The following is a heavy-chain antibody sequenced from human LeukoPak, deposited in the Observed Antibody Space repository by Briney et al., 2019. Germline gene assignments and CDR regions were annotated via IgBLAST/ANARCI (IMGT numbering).Heavy chain of an antibody. CDR2: ISYDGSNK. Sequence: GRSLRLSCAASGFTFSSYAMHWVRQAPGKGLEWVAVISYDGSNKYYADSVKGRFTISRDNSKNTLYLQMNSLRAEDTAVYYCAREYLVLRYYYDSSGYYRGPTDAFDIWGQGTMVTVSS. V-gene: IGHV3-30-3*01. CDR1: GFTFSSYA. CDR3: AREYLVLRYYYDSSGYYRGPTDAFDI. D-gene: IGHD3-22*01. J-gene: IGHJ3*02.